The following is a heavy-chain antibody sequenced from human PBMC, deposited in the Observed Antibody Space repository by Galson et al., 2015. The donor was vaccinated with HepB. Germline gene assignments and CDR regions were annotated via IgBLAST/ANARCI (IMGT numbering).Heavy chain of an antibody. CDR1: GDRVSSNSAA. Sequence: CAISGDRVSSNSAAWNWIRQSPSRGLEWLGRTYYRSKWYNDYAVPVKSRITINPDTSKNQFSLQLNSVTPEDTAVYYCAFGSGSNYGAFEIWGQGTMVTVSS. V-gene: IGHV6-1*01. J-gene: IGHJ3*02. CDR2: TYYRSKWYN. CDR3: AFGSGSNYGAFEI. D-gene: IGHD1-26*01.